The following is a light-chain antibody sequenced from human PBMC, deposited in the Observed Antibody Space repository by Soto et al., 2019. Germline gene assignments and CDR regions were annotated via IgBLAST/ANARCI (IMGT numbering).Light chain of an antibody. Sequence: EIVFTQSPCTLSLSPGEGATLSCRASQTISSGSLAWYQQKPGQPPRLLIYGGSSRAAGIPDRFSGSGSGTDFSLTISRLEPEDFAVYYCQQYGSSRTFGQGTKVDSK. CDR1: QTISSGS. V-gene: IGKV3-20*01. J-gene: IGKJ1*01. CDR2: GGS. CDR3: QQYGSSRT.